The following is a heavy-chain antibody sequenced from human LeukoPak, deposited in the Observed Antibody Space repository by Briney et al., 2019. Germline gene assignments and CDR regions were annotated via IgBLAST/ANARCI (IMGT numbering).Heavy chain of an antibody. J-gene: IGHJ4*02. CDR3: ASTPGVVPAAPFDY. Sequence: ASVKVSCKASGYTFTSYYMHWVRQAPGQGLEWMGIINPSGGSTSYAQKFQGRVTMTGDMSTSTVYMELSSLRSEDTAVYYCASTPGVVPAAPFDYWGQGTLVTVSS. D-gene: IGHD2-2*01. CDR1: GYTFTSYY. CDR2: INPSGGST. V-gene: IGHV1-46*01.